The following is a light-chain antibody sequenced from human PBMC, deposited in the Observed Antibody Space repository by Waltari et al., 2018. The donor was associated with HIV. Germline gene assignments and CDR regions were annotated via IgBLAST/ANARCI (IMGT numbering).Light chain of an antibody. V-gene: IGLV2-14*02. CDR3: GSYTTTSTLGV. CDR1: SSDVESYNL. Sequence: SGSPGQSITISCTGTSSDVESYNLVSWYQQHPGKAPKLMIYDVTHRPSGISARFSGSKSGNTASLTISGLQADDEADYYCGSYTTTSTLGVFGGGTKLTVL. CDR2: DVT. J-gene: IGLJ2*01.